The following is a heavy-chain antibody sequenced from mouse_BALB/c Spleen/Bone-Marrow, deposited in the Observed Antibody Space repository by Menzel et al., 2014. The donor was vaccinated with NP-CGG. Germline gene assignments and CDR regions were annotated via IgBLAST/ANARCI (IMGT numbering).Heavy chain of an antibody. D-gene: IGHD2-14*01. J-gene: IGHJ1*01. CDR1: GFNIKDTY. CDR3: ARLGYRYGYWFFDV. CDR2: IDQANGYT. V-gene: IGHV14-3*02. Sequence: VQLQQSGAELVKPGASVKLSCTASGFNIKDTYMHWVKQRPEQGPEWIGRIDQANGYTKYDPKFQGKVTITADTSSNTACLQLSSLASEDTAVYYCARLGYRYGYWFFDVWGAGTTVTVSS.